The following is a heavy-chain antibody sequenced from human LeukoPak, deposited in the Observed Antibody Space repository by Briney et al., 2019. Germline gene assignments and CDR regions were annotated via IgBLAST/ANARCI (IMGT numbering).Heavy chain of an antibody. Sequence: GGSLRLSCAASGFTFSNYAMSWVRQAPGKGLEWVSVISGSGGTTYYADSVKGRLTISRDNSKNTLYLQMNSLRAEDTAVYYCAKHGCSSTSCSAGYYYYGMDVWGQGTTVTVSS. V-gene: IGHV3-23*01. CDR2: ISGSGGTT. D-gene: IGHD2-2*01. J-gene: IGHJ6*02. CDR3: AKHGCSSTSCSAGYYYYGMDV. CDR1: GFTFSNYA.